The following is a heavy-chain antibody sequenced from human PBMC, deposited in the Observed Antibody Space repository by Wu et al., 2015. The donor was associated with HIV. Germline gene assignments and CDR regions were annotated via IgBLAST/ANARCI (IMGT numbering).Heavy chain of an antibody. V-gene: IGHV1-8*01. CDR3: ATSYYGFGSYPTFYYYYAMDV. CDR2: MNSNNGKT. CDR1: GYTITTYD. J-gene: IGHJ6*02. D-gene: IGHD3-10*01. Sequence: QVQLVQSGAEVKKPGASVKVSCQASGYTITTYDFNWVRQAPGQGLEWMGWMNSNNGKTGYGRKFQGRVAMTRNISTRTAYMELSGLKSEDTAVYYCATSYYGFGSYPTFYYYYAMDVWAKGPRSPSP.